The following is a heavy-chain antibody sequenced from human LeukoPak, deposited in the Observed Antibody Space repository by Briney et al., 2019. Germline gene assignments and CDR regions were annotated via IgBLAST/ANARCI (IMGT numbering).Heavy chain of an antibody. D-gene: IGHD1-1*01. V-gene: IGHV3-11*01. CDR3: ARADELEPPDY. CDR2: ISSSGSTI. CDR1: GFTFSDYY. J-gene: IGHJ4*02. Sequence: GGSLRLSCAASGFTFSDYYMSWIRQAPGKGLEWVSYISSSGSTIYYADPVKGRFTISRDNAKNSLYLQMNSLRAEDTAVYYCARADELEPPDYWGQGTLVTVSS.